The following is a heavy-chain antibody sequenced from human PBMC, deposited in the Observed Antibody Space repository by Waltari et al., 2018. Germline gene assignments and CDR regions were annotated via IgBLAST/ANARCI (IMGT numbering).Heavy chain of an antibody. V-gene: IGHV3-53*05. J-gene: IGHJ1*01. CDR2: MYRDGTT. CDR1: GFSVSSNY. Sequence: EVQLVESGGGLIQPGGSLRLSCAVSGFSVSSNYMVWVRQAPGRGLEWVSAMYRDGTTYHADSVKGRFAISRENSRNTLYLQMNSLRTEDTAVYYCTKADSGWKYFQFWGQGTRVTVSS. CDR3: TKADSGWKYFQF. D-gene: IGHD6-19*01.